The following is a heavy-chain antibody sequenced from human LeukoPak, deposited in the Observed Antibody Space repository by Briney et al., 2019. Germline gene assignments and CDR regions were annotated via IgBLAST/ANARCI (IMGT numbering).Heavy chain of an antibody. CDR1: GGSISSYY. CDR2: IYYSGTT. CDR3: AGEINWFDP. V-gene: IGHV4-59*01. Sequence: SETLSLTCTVSGGSISSYYWNWIRQPPGKGLEWIGYIYYSGTTNYSPSLKSRVTISVDTSKNQFSLKLSSVTAADTAVYYCAGEINWFDPWGQGTLVIVSS. J-gene: IGHJ5*02.